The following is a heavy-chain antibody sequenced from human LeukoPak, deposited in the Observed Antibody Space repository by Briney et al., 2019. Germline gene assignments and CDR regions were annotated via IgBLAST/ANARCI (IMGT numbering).Heavy chain of an antibody. CDR1: GFTFSNYW. CDR3: ARGYYYDSSYYNSMPFDY. Sequence: GGSLRLSCAASGFTFSNYWMHWVRQTPGKGLVWVSRINSDGSSTSYADSVKGRFTISRDNAKNTLYLQMNSPRAEDTAVYYCARGYYYDSSYYNSMPFDYWGQGTLVTVSS. CDR2: INSDGSST. D-gene: IGHD3-22*01. J-gene: IGHJ4*02. V-gene: IGHV3-74*01.